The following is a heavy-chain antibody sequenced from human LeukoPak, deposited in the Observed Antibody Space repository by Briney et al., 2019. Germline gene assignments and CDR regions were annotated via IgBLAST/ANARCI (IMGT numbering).Heavy chain of an antibody. CDR3: ARGKSYYHDSSGYYPYYFDY. CDR2: INHSGST. D-gene: IGHD3-22*01. V-gene: IGHV4-34*01. CDR1: GGSFSGYY. Sequence: APETLSLTCAVYGGSFSGYYWSWIRQPPGKGLEWIGEINHSGSTNYNPSLKSRVTISVDTSKNQFSLKLSSVTAADTAVYYCARGKSYYHDSSGYYPYYFDYWGQGTLVTVSS. J-gene: IGHJ4*02.